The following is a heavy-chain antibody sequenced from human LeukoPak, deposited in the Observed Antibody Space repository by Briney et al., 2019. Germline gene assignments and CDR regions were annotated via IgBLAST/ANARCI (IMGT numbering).Heavy chain of an antibody. CDR1: GGSFSGYY. CDR2: INHSGST. CDR3: ARGRRELRSFDY. D-gene: IGHD1-26*01. Sequence: SETLSLTCAVYGGSFSGYYWSWIRQPPGKGLEWIGEINHSGSTNYNPSLKSRVTISVDTSKNQFSLKLSSVTAADTAVYYCARGRRELRSFDYWGQGTLVTVSS. V-gene: IGHV4-34*01. J-gene: IGHJ4*02.